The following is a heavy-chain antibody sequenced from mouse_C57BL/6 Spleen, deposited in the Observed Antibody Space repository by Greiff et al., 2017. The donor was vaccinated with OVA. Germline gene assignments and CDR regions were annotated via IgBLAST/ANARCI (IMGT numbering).Heavy chain of an antibody. Sequence: EVQLQQSGAELVKPGASVKLSCTASGFNFKDYYMHWVKQTTEQGLEWIGRIDPEDGETKYAPKFQGKATITADTSSNTAYLQLSSLTSEDTAVYYCAMNPSIYYYGSSLFDYWGQGTTLTVSS. CDR1: GFNFKDYY. V-gene: IGHV14-2*01. J-gene: IGHJ2*01. D-gene: IGHD1-1*01. CDR3: AMNPSIYYYGSSLFDY. CDR2: IDPEDGET.